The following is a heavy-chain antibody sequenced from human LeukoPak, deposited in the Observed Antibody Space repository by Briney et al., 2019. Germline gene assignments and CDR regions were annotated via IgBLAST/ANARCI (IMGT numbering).Heavy chain of an antibody. CDR2: IWYDGSNK. D-gene: IGHD5-18*01. CDR1: GFTFSSYG. V-gene: IGHV3-33*01. J-gene: IGHJ4*02. CDR3: ARDELPVDTAMALDY. Sequence: PGGSLRPSCAASGFTFSSYGMHWVRQAPGKGLEWVAVIWYDGSNKYYADSVKGRFTISRDNSKNTLYLQMNSLRAEDTAVYYCARDELPVDTAMALDYWGQGTLVTVSS.